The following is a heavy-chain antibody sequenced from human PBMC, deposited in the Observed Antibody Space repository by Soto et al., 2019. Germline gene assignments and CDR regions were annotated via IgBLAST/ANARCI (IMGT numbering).Heavy chain of an antibody. CDR3: AKEVYCSSTSCYYYMDV. CDR1: GFTFSSYA. J-gene: IGHJ6*03. V-gene: IGHV3-23*01. Sequence: EVQQMESGGGLVQPGGSLRLSCAASGFTFSSYAMNWIRQAPGKGLELVSAISGSGGSTYYADSVKGRFTISRDNSKNTLYLQMNSLRAEDTAVYYCAKEVYCSSTSCYYYMDVWGKGTTVTVSS. CDR2: ISGSGGST. D-gene: IGHD2-2*01.